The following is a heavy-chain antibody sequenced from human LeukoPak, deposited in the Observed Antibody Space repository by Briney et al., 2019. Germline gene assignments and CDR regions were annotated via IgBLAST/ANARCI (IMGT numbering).Heavy chain of an antibody. CDR1: GGSISSSSYY. V-gene: IGHV4-39*07. CDR2: IYYSGST. CDR3: ARVNLYCSSTSCYPGAFDI. Sequence: PSETLSLTCTVSGGSISSSSYYWGWIRQPPGKGLEWIGSIYYSGSTYYNPSLKSRVTISVDTSKNQFSLKLSSVTAADTAVYYCARVNLYCSSTSCYPGAFDIWGQGTMVTVSS. J-gene: IGHJ3*02. D-gene: IGHD2-2*01.